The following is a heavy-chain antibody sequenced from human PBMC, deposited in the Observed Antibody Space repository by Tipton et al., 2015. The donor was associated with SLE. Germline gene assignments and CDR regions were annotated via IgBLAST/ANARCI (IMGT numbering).Heavy chain of an antibody. J-gene: IGHJ1*01. CDR1: GGSFSGYY. V-gene: IGHV4-34*01. Sequence: LRLSCAVYGGSFSGYYWSWIRQPPGKGLEWIGEINHSGSTNYNPSLKSRVTISVDTSKNQFSLKLSSVTAADTAVYYCARGGPYYYGSGSSPAEYFQYWGQGTLVTGSS. CDR2: INHSGST. D-gene: IGHD3-10*01. CDR3: ARGGPYYYGSGSSPAEYFQY.